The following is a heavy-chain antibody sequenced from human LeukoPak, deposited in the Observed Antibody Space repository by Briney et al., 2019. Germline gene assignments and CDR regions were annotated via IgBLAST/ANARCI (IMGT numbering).Heavy chain of an antibody. Sequence: PGGSLRLSCAASGFTFDDYGMSWVRQAPGKGLEWVSYISSSGSTIYYADSVKGRFTISRDNAKNSLYLQMNSLRAEDTAVYYCVRDGRYSGAFDIWGQGTMVTVSS. CDR1: GFTFDDYG. D-gene: IGHD1-26*01. J-gene: IGHJ3*02. CDR2: ISSSGSTI. V-gene: IGHV3-48*03. CDR3: VRDGRYSGAFDI.